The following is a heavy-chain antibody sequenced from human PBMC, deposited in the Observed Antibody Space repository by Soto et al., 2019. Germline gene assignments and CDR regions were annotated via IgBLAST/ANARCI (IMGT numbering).Heavy chain of an antibody. CDR2: IIPLLGTT. V-gene: IGHV1-69*01. D-gene: IGHD3-10*01. CDR3: SRGGRWDSISSGIATFDY. CDR1: GGSLRTYA. J-gene: IGHJ4*02. Sequence: QVQVVQSGAAVKTPGSSVKISCKASGGSLRTYALSWVRQSTGQGLEWMGGIIPLLGTTYHAQKLQGRVTFTADESTSTAYMELSGLRNEYTAIYDCSRGGRWDSISSGIATFDYWGQGTLVIVSS.